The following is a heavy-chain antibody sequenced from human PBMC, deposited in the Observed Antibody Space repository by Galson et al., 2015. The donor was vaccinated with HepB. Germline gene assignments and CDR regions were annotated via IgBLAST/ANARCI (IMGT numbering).Heavy chain of an antibody. CDR2: IRSRGYGETT. D-gene: IGHD2-15*01. CDR1: GFAFGDFA. CDR3: PRGSGGGWGDFDY. V-gene: IGHV3-49*03. Sequence: SLRLSCAASGFAFGDFAMSWFRQAPGKGPEWVGFIRSRGYGETTEYAASVAGRFTISRDDSKSIVSLQMNSLKTEDTAIYYCPRGSGGGWGDFDYWGLGNLVTVSS. J-gene: IGHJ4*02.